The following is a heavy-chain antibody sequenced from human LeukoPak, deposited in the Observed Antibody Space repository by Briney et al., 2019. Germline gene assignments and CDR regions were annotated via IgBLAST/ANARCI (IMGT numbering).Heavy chain of an antibody. CDR2: IKQDGSEK. Sequence: GGSLRLSCAASGFTFSNYWMSWVRQAPGKGLEWVANIKQDGSEKYYVDSVKGRFTISRDNAKNSLYLQMNSLRAEDTALYYCVKASSSSPQYNWFDAWGQGTLVTVSS. CDR1: GFTFSNYW. V-gene: IGHV3-7*03. D-gene: IGHD6-6*01. CDR3: VKASSSSPQYNWFDA. J-gene: IGHJ5*02.